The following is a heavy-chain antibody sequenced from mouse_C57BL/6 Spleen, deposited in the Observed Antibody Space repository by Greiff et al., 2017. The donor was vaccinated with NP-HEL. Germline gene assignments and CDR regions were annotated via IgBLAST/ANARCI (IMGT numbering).Heavy chain of an antibody. Sequence: QVQLQQPGAELVKPGASVKLSCKASGYTFTSYWMHWVKQRPGQGLEWIGMIHPNSGSTNYNEKFKSKATLTVDKSSSTGYMQLSSLTSEDSAVYYCARHYYDGSSYDWYYDDWGTGTTVTVAS. D-gene: IGHD1-1*01. CDR2: IHPNSGST. V-gene: IGHV1-64*01. CDR1: GYTFTSYW. J-gene: IGHJ1*03. CDR3: ARHYYDGSSYDWYYDD.